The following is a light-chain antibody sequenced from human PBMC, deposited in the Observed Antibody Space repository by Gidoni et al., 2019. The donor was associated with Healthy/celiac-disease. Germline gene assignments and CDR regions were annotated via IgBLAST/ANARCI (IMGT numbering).Light chain of an antibody. J-gene: IGKJ2*01. CDR1: QSVSSN. CDR2: GAS. Sequence: ETVMTQSPATLSVSPGERATLSCRASQSVSSNLAWYQQKPGQAPRLLIYGASTRATGIPARFSGSGSGTEFTLTISSLQSEDFAVYYCQQYNNWPPMYTFGQXTKLEIK. V-gene: IGKV3-15*01. CDR3: QQYNNWPPMYT.